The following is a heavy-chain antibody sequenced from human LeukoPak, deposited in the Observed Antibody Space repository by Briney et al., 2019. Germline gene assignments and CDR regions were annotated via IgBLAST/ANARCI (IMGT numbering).Heavy chain of an antibody. Sequence: PGGSLRLSCAASGFTFSSYEMNWVRQAPGKGLEWVSYISSSGSTIYYADSVKGRFTISRDNAKNSLYLQMNSLRAEDTAVYYCARVGDSSGYYPYYFDYWGQGTLVTVSS. CDR3: ARVGDSSGYYPYYFDY. CDR1: GFTFSSYE. V-gene: IGHV3-48*03. J-gene: IGHJ4*02. CDR2: ISSSGSTI. D-gene: IGHD3-22*01.